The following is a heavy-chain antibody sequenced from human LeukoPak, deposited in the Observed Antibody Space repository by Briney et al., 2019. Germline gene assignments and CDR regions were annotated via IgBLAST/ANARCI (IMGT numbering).Heavy chain of an antibody. Sequence: SQTLPLTCTVSGGSISSGGYYWSWIRQHPGKGLEWIGYIYYSGSTYYNPSLKSRVTISVDTSKNQFSLKLSSVTAADTAVYYCARGRGSVGATKGLDYWGQGTLVTVSS. CDR3: ARGRGSVGATKGLDY. V-gene: IGHV4-31*03. CDR1: GGSISSGGYY. D-gene: IGHD1-26*01. J-gene: IGHJ4*02. CDR2: IYYSGST.